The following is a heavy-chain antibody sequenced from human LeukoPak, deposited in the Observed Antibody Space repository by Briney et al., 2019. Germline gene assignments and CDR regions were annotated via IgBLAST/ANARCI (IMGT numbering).Heavy chain of an antibody. CDR1: GIDISYHY. CDR2: IHTGGTT. V-gene: IGHV3-53*01. Sequence: GGSLRLFCVASGIDISYHYVGWVRQAPGKGLGWVSVIHTGGTTHYADSVKGRFTVSKDTSNNTVFLQMNSLRVEDTAVYFCARVWFGYFFQWGQGALVTVSS. D-gene: IGHD3-10*01. J-gene: IGHJ4*02. CDR3: ARVWFGYFFQ.